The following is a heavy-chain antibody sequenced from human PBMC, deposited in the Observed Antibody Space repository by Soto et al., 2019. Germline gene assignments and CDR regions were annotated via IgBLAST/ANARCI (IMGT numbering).Heavy chain of an antibody. J-gene: IGHJ6*02. CDR1: GGTFNTYT. D-gene: IGHD1-20*01. Sequence: QVQLVQSGAEVNKPGSSVKVSCKASGGTFNTYTISWVRQVPGQGLEWMGSIMPLYAKPTYAQTFQGRLMIAADEHTNTVYMELSSLRSEDTALYYCASLNNWSSGDGRIDVWGRGTAVSVSS. V-gene: IGHV1-69*18. CDR3: ASLNNWSSGDGRIDV. CDR2: IMPLYAKP.